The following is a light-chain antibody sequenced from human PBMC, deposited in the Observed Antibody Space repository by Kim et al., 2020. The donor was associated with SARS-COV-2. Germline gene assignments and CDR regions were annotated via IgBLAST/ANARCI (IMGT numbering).Light chain of an antibody. Sequence: QSALTQPPFVSGSPGQYITISCTGTSSDIGAFNYVSWFQQHPGKAPKLLIYDVSQRPSGISNRFSGSTSGYTASLTISGLQAEDEADYYCSSYTNANTRLFGPGTKVTVL. CDR2: DVS. CDR3: SSYTNANTRL. J-gene: IGLJ1*01. CDR1: SSDIGAFNY. V-gene: IGLV2-14*03.